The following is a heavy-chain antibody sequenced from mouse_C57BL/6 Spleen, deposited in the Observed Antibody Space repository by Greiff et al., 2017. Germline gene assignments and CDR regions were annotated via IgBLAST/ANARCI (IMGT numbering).Heavy chain of an antibody. J-gene: IGHJ1*03. V-gene: IGHV1-26*01. CDR2: INPNNGGT. D-gene: IGHD1-1*01. Sequence: EVQLQQSGPELVKPGASVKISCKASGYTFTDYYMNWVKQSHGKSLEWIGDINPNNGGTSYNQKFKGKATLTVDKSSSTAYMELRSLTSEDSAVYYCARSRVLLRPHWYFDVWGTGTTVTVSS. CDR1: GYTFTDYY. CDR3: ARSRVLLRPHWYFDV.